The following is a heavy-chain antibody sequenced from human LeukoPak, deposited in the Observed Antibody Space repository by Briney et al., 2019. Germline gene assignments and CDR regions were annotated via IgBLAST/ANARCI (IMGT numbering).Heavy chain of an antibody. CDR3: VRSHDYGDYVPGYFDL. Sequence: GESLKISCKGSGYSFTSYWIGWVRQMPGKGLEWMGIIYPGDSDTRYSPSFQGQVTISADKSISTAYLQWSSLKASDTAMYYCVRSHDYGDYVPGYFDLWGRGTLVTVSS. CDR2: IYPGDSDT. D-gene: IGHD4-17*01. V-gene: IGHV5-51*01. J-gene: IGHJ2*01. CDR1: GYSFTSYW.